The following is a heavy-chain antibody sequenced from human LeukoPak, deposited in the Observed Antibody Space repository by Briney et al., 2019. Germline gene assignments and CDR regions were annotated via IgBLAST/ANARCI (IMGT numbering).Heavy chain of an antibody. CDR3: AKDMGDSSGYPDY. J-gene: IGHJ4*02. CDR1: GFTFSRHG. V-gene: IGHV3-9*01. D-gene: IGHD3-22*01. Sequence: GGSLRLSCVASGFTFSRHGMNWVRQAPGKGLEWVSGISWNSGSIGYADSVKGRFTISRDNAKNSLYLQMNSLRAEDTALYYCAKDMGDSSGYPDYWGQGTLVTVSS. CDR2: ISWNSGSI.